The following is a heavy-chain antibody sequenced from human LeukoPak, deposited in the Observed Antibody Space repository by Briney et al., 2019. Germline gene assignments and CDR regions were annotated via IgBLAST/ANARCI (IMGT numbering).Heavy chain of an antibody. CDR3: AKVALVETSSGYYFDY. CDR2: ISGSGGST. J-gene: IGHJ4*02. Sequence: GGSLRLSCAASGFTFSSYAMSWVRQAPGKGLKWVSAISGSGGSTYYADSVKGRFTISRDNSKNTLYLQMNSLRAEDTAVYYCAKVALVETSSGYYFDYWGQGTLVTVSS. CDR1: GFTFSSYA. V-gene: IGHV3-23*01. D-gene: IGHD3-22*01.